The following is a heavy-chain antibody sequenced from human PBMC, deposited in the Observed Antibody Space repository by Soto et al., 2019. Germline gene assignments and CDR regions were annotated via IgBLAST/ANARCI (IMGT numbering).Heavy chain of an antibody. D-gene: IGHD2-8*02. CDR2: INHSGST. Sequence: PSETLSLTCAVYGGSFSGYYWTWIRQPPGRGMEWIGEINHSGSTNYNPSLKSRVTISVDTSKNQISLKLTSVTAADTAVYYCARDKITGLFAYWGQGTLVTVSS. CDR3: ARDKITGLFAY. CDR1: GGSFSGYY. J-gene: IGHJ4*02. V-gene: IGHV4-34*01.